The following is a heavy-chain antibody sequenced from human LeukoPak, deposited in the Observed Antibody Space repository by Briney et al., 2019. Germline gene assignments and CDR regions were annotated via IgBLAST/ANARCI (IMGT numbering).Heavy chain of an antibody. Sequence: SVKVSCKASGGTFSSYAISWVRQAPGQGLEWMGRIIPIFGTANYAQKFQGRVTITADKSTSTAYMELSSLRSEDTAVYYCAYYYDSSGYYERYYFDYWGQGTLVAVSS. CDR3: AYYYDSSGYYERYYFDY. V-gene: IGHV1-69*06. J-gene: IGHJ4*02. CDR2: IIPIFGTA. D-gene: IGHD3-22*01. CDR1: GGTFSSYA.